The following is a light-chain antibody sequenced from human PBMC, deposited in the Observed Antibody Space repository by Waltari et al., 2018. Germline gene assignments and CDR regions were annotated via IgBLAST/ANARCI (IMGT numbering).Light chain of an antibody. CDR2: EVS. CDR3: SSYASSSTLV. Sequence: QSALTQPASVSGSPGQSITISCTGISSDVGDYNYVSWYQQHPGKAPKLMIFEVSNRPSGVSNRFSGSKSGNTVSLTISGLQAEDEADYYCSSYASSSTLVFATGTKVTVL. J-gene: IGLJ1*01. V-gene: IGLV2-14*01. CDR1: SSDVGDYNY.